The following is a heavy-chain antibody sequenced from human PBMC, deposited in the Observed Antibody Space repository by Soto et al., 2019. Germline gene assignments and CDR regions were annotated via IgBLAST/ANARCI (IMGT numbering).Heavy chain of an antibody. CDR2: IYYSGST. D-gene: IGHD3-22*01. Sequence: VQLVESGGTLVQPGGSLRLSCAASGFTFSDHYMDWVRQHPGKGLEWIGYIYYSGSTYYNPSLKSRVTISVDTSKNQFSLKLSSVTAADTAVYYCASHDDYYDSSGYYSFDYWGQGTLVTVSS. J-gene: IGHJ4*02. CDR3: ASHDDYYDSSGYYSFDY. V-gene: IGHV4-31*02. CDR1: GFTFSDHY.